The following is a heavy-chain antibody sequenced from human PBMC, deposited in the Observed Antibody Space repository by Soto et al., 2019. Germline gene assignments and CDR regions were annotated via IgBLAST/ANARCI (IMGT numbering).Heavy chain of an antibody. CDR1: GGSSSSGGYS. V-gene: IGHV4-30-2*01. J-gene: IGHJ4*02. CDR2: IYHSGST. CDR3: ARSPYSGYDRWLDY. D-gene: IGHD5-12*01. Sequence: TLSRTCVVSGGSSSSGGYSWSWIRQPPGKGLEWIGYIYHSGSTYYNPSLKSRVTISVDRSKNQFSLKLSSVTAADTAVYYCARSPYSGYDRWLDYWGQGTLVTVSS.